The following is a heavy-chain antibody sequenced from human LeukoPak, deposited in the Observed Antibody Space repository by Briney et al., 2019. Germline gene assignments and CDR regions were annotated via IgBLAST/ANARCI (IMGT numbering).Heavy chain of an antibody. CDR3: ARFKRGATRTFADY. J-gene: IGHJ4*02. CDR1: GITLSDFW. CDR2: ISSSSSYI. V-gene: IGHV3-21*01. D-gene: IGHD1-26*01. Sequence: GGSLRLSCAASGITLSDFWFSWVRQAPGKGLEWVSSISSSSSYIYYADSVKGRFTISRDNAKNSLYLQMNSLRAEDTAVYYCARFKRGATRTFADYWGQGTLVTVSS.